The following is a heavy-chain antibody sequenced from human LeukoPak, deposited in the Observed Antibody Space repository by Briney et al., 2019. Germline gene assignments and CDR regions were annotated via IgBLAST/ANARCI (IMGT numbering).Heavy chain of an antibody. CDR2: IYGGGST. V-gene: IGHV3-53*01. CDR3: ARSRMEGVDY. CDR1: GFTVSSNY. J-gene: IGHJ4*02. D-gene: IGHD5/OR15-5a*01. Sequence: GGSLRLSCAASGFTVSSNYMSWVRQTPGKGLEWVSLIYGGGSTYYAESVKGRFTISRDNSKNTLYLQMNSLRAKDTAVYYCARSRMEGVDYWGQGTLVTVSS.